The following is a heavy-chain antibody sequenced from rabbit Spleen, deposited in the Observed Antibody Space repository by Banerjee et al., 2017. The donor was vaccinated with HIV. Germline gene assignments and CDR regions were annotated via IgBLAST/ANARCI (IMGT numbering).Heavy chain of an antibody. V-gene: IGHV1S45*01. CDR1: GFDFSRYY. D-gene: IGHD1-1*01. CDR3: ARDLVAVIGWNFNL. Sequence: QEQLEESGGDLVKPEGSLTLTCTASGFDFSRYYMSWVRQAPGKGLEWIGYINTGDGSTDCARWAKGRFTVSKTSSTTVTLQMTSLTAADTATYFCARDLVAVIGWNFNLWGQGTLVTVS. J-gene: IGHJ4*01. CDR2: INTGDGST.